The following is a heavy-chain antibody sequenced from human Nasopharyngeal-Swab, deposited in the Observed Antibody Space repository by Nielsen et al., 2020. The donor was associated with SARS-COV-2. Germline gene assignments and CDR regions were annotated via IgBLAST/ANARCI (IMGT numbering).Heavy chain of an antibody. D-gene: IGHD4-11*01. Sequence: GGPLRLSCAASGFTFSSYWMTWVRQAPGKGLEWVANIKQDGSEEYYVDSVKGRFTMSRDNAKKSLYLQMSSLRVDDTAVYYCVRVSDYSDYGSWFDPWGQGTLVTVSP. CDR3: VRVSDYSDYGSWFDP. CDR1: GFTFSSYW. J-gene: IGHJ5*02. CDR2: IKQDGSEE. V-gene: IGHV3-7*01.